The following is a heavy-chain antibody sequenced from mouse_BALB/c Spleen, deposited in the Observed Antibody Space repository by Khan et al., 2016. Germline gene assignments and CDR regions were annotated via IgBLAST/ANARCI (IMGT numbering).Heavy chain of an antibody. J-gene: IGHJ3*01. V-gene: IGHV5-12-1*01. CDR3: VRHTTVAY. CDR2: ISSGGNNT. CDR1: GFAFSSYD. Sequence: EVELVESGGGLVKPGGSLKLSCAASGFAFSSYDMSWVRQTPEKRLEWVAYISSGGNNTYYPDTVKGRFTISRDNAKNTLYLQMSSLKSEDTAMYYCVRHTTVAYWGEGTLVTVCA. D-gene: IGHD1-1*01.